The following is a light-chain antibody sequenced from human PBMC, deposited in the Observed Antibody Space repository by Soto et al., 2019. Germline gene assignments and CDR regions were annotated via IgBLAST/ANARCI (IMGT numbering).Light chain of an antibody. CDR3: QQRSNWPIT. J-gene: IGKJ5*01. V-gene: IGKV3-11*01. CDR1: QSVSSY. CDR2: DAS. Sequence: EIVLTPSPATLSLSPGERATLSCRASQSVSSYLAWYQQKPGQAPRLLIYDASNRATGIPARFSGGGSGTDFTLTISSLEPEDFAVYYCQQRSNWPITFGQGTRREIK.